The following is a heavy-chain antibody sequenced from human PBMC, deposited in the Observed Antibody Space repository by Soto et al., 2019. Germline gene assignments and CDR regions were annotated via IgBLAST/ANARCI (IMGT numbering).Heavy chain of an antibody. Sequence: GGSLRLSCKTSGFTFGDYGMSWFRQAPGKGLEWVGFIRNKDYGEATEHAASVKGRFIISRDDSNSVAYLQMNSLTTEDTAMYFCARSTTVTRKSDYWGQGTLVTVSS. V-gene: IGHV3-49*03. CDR3: ARSTTVTRKSDY. CDR2: IRNKDYGEAT. CDR1: GFTFGDYG. D-gene: IGHD4-17*01. J-gene: IGHJ4*02.